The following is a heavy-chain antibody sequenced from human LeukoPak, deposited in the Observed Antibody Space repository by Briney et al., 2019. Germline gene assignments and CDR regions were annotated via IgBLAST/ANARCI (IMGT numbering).Heavy chain of an antibody. J-gene: IGHJ4*02. CDR3: ARGPPLIVVVVAATSDGVDY. Sequence: ASVKVSCKASGYTFTSYYMHWVRQAPGQGLEWMGIINPSGGSTSYAQKLQGRVTMTTDTSTSTAYMELRSLRSDDTAVYYCARGPPLIVVVVAATSDGVDYWGQGTLVTVSS. V-gene: IGHV1-46*01. CDR2: INPSGGST. D-gene: IGHD2-15*01. CDR1: GYTFTSYY.